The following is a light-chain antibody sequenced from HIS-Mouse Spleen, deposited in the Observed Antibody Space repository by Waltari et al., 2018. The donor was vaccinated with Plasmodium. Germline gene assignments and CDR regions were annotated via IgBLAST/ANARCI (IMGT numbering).Light chain of an antibody. Sequence: QSALTPPRSVAGSPGQPVTISCTGTSSDVGGYYYFSWYQQHPGKAPKLMIYDVSKRPSGVPDRFSGSKSGNTASLTISGLQAEDEADYYCCSYAGSYTYVFGTGTKVTVL. J-gene: IGLJ1*01. CDR1: SSDVGGYYY. CDR3: CSYAGSYTYV. CDR2: DVS. V-gene: IGLV2-11*01.